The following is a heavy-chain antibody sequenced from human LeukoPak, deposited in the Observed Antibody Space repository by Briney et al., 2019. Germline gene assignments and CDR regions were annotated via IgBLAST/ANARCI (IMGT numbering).Heavy chain of an antibody. CDR2: INPSGGST. Sequence: GASVKVSCKASGYTFARYYIHWVRQAPGQGLEWMGIINPSGGSTRYAQKFQGSVTMTRDTSTSTVYMELSSLRSDDTAVYYCARGGYYDSSGSFDPWGQGTLVTVSS. CDR1: GYTFARYY. CDR3: ARGGYYDSSGSFDP. D-gene: IGHD3-22*01. V-gene: IGHV1-46*01. J-gene: IGHJ5*02.